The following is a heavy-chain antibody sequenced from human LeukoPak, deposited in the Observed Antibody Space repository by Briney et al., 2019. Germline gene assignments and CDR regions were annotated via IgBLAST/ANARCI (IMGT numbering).Heavy chain of an antibody. Sequence: PGGSLRLSCSASGFSFSTYAMHWVRQAPGKGLEYVSGISNKGDSTYYADSVKGRVTISRDNAKNSLFLQMDSLRAEDTAVYYCARDRAPVIATFDSWGQGTLVTVSS. CDR2: ISNKGDST. V-gene: IGHV3-64*04. J-gene: IGHJ4*02. D-gene: IGHD2-21*01. CDR3: ARDRAPVIATFDS. CDR1: GFSFSTYA.